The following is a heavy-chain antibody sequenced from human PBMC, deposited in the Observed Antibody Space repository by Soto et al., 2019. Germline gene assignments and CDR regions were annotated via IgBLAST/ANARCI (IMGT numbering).Heavy chain of an antibody. J-gene: IGHJ6*02. Sequence: GGSLRLSCAASGFTFSSYGMHWVRQAPGKGLEWVAVIWYDGSNKYYADSVKGRFTISRDNSKNTLYLQMNSLRAEDTAVYYCARVGTAAGYYYYYYGMDVWGQGTTVTVSS. CDR3: ARVGTAAGYYYYYYGMDV. CDR1: GFTFSSYG. V-gene: IGHV3-33*01. D-gene: IGHD6-25*01. CDR2: IWYDGSNK.